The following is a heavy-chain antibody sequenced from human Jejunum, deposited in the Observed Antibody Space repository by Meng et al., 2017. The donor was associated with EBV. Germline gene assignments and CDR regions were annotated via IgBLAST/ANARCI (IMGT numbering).Heavy chain of an antibody. J-gene: IGHJ4*02. CDR1: GGSFSDDY. Sequence: GQGKQWGAGPWRPSETLSLTCAVYGGSFSDDYWSWIRQPPGKGLEWIGEIDHSGRTNYNPSLKSRVTLSLLTSKDHFSLRLSSVTAADTAVYYCATFNCTVGTCSFDSWGQGTLVTVSS. V-gene: IGHV4-34*01. CDR3: ATFNCTVGTCSFDS. D-gene: IGHD2-8*02. CDR2: IDHSGRT.